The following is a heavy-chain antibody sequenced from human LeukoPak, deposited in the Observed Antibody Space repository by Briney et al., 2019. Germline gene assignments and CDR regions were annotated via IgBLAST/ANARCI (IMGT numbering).Heavy chain of an antibody. J-gene: IGHJ4*02. Sequence: TSETLSLTCTVSGGSISSSSYYWGWIRQPPGKGLEWIGSIYYSGSTYYNPSLKSRVTISVDTSKNQFSLKLSSVTAADTAAYYCARDHYDFWSGYPQLYYFDYWGQGTLVTVSS. CDR2: IYYSGST. V-gene: IGHV4-39*07. CDR3: ARDHYDFWSGYPQLYYFDY. D-gene: IGHD3-3*01. CDR1: GGSISSSSYY.